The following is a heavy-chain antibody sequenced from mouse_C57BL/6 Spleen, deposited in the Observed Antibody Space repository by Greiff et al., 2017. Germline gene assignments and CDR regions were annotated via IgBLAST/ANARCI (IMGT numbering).Heavy chain of an antibody. CDR2: INYDGSSN. D-gene: IGHD1-1*01. Sequence: EVQVVESEGGLVQPGSSMKLSCSASGFTFSDYYMAWVRQVPEKGLEWVANINYDGSSNYYLDSLKSRFIISRDNAKNILYLQMSSLKSEDTATYYCARDGNYYGSSYPFAYWGQGTLVTVSA. CDR3: ARDGNYYGSSYPFAY. J-gene: IGHJ3*01. V-gene: IGHV5-16*01. CDR1: GFTFSDYY.